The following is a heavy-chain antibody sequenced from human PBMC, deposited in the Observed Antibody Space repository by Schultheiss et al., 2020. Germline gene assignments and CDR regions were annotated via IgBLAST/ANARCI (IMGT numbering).Heavy chain of an antibody. CDR3: ARSPSSWYYYYMDV. D-gene: IGHD6-13*01. J-gene: IGHJ6*03. CDR1: GGSISSSSYY. Sequence: SETLSLTCTVSGGSISSSSYYWSWIRQPPGKGLEWIGNIYHSGSTKNNPSLKSRVTISVDTSKNQFSLKLSSVTAADTAVYYCARSPSSWYYYYMDVWGRGTTVTVSS. CDR2: IYHSGST. V-gene: IGHV4-61*05.